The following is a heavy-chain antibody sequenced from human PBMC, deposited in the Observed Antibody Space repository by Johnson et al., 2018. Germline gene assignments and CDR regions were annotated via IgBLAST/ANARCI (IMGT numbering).Heavy chain of an antibody. D-gene: IGHD3-10*01. CDR3: AKEGWFGGNYYYYYMDV. Sequence: VQLGESGGGVVEPGRSLRLSCAASGFTFSSYSMNWVRQAQGKGLEWVSYIRSSSSNIYYADSVKGRFTISSDNAKNSLYLQMNILRAEATALYYCAKEGWFGGNYYYYYMDVWGKGPTVTVSS. CDR2: IRSSSSNI. J-gene: IGHJ6*03. V-gene: IGHV3-21*05. CDR1: GFTFSSYS.